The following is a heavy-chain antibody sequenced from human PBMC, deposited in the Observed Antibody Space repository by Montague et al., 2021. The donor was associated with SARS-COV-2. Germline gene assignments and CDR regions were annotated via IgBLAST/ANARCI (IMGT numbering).Heavy chain of an antibody. Sequence: TLSLTCTVSGGSISSGGYYWSWIRQHPGKGLEWIGYIYYSGSTYYNPSLKSRVTISVDTSKNQFSLKLSSVTAADTAVYYCACDVDSSCWLNPRGSGTFDYWGQGTLVTVSS. CDR3: ACDVDSSCWLNPRGSGTFDY. V-gene: IGHV4-31*03. J-gene: IGHJ4*02. CDR1: GGSISSGGYY. CDR2: IYYSGST. D-gene: IGHD6-19*01.